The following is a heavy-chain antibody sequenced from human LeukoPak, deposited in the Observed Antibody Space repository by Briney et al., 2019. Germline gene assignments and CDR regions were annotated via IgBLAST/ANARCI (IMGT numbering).Heavy chain of an antibody. V-gene: IGHV4-59*01. CDR1: GGSISGYY. J-gene: IGHJ3*02. Sequence: KPSATLSLTCTVSGGSISGYYWNWIRQPPGKGLEWIGYIYYSGSTNYDPSLKSRVTISVDMSKNQFSLNLISVTAADTAVYFCARGRMAESATGPFDIWGQGTMVTVSS. CDR3: ARGRMAESATGPFDI. D-gene: IGHD2-15*01. CDR2: IYYSGST.